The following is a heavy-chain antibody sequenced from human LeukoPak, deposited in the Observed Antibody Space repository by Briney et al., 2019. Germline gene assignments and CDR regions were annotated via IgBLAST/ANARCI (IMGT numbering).Heavy chain of an antibody. CDR3: ARDMDTAMVTNYYGMDV. CDR2: IIPILGIA. D-gene: IGHD5-18*01. Sequence: SVKVSCKASGGTFSSYAISWVRQAPGQGLEWMGRIIPILGIANYTQKFQGRVTITADKSTSTAYMELSSLRSEDTAVYYCARDMDTAMVTNYYGMDVWGQGTTVTVSS. CDR1: GGTFSSYA. J-gene: IGHJ6*02. V-gene: IGHV1-69*04.